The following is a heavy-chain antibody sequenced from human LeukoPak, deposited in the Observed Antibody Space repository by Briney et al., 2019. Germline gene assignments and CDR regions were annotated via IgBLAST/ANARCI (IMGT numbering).Heavy chain of an antibody. D-gene: IGHD1-1*01. CDR1: GYSFTSYW. CDR2: IYPGDSDT. V-gene: IGHV5-51*01. CDR3: ARGRIGTTGTTDFDY. J-gene: IGHJ4*02. Sequence: GESLKISCKGSGYSFTSYWIGWVRQLPGKGLEWMGIIYPGDSDTRYSPSFQGQVTISADKSISTAYLQWSSLKASDTAMYYCARGRIGTTGTTDFDYWGQGTLVTVSS.